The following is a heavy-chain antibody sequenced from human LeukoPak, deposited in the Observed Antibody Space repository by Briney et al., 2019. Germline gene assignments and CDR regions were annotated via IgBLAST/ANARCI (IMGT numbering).Heavy chain of an antibody. CDR1: GFTFSSYD. CDR2: IGRSGHT. V-gene: IGHV3-13*01. D-gene: IGHD2-15*01. J-gene: IGHJ4*02. CDR3: ASGAEGWNY. Sequence: GGSLRLSCAASGFTFSSYDMHWVRQVTGKGLEGFSGIGRSGHTYYAGSVKGRFTIYRENDKTYLYLQMNDLRAGDTAVYYCASGAEGWNYWGQGTLVTVSS.